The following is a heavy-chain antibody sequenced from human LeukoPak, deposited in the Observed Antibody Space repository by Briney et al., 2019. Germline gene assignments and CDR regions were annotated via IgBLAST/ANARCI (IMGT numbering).Heavy chain of an antibody. CDR2: INPNSGGT. J-gene: IGHJ4*02. CDR3: ARELGYCSSTSCLTPNGY. D-gene: IGHD2-2*01. Sequence: ASVKVSRKASGYTFTGYYMHWVRQAPGPGLERMGRINPNSGGTNYAQKFHGRVTMTMDTAISTAYMELRRLRSDDTAVYYCARELGYCSSTSCLTPNGYWGQGTLVTVSS. V-gene: IGHV1-2*06. CDR1: GYTFTGYY.